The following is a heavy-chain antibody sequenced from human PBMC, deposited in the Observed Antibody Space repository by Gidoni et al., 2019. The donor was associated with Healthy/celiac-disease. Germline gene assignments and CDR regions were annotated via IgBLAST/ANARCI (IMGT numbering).Heavy chain of an antibody. D-gene: IGHD3-10*01. Sequence: QVQLVQSGAEVKKPGASVKVSCKASGYTFTGYYMHWVRQAPGQGLEWMGWINPNSGGTNYAQKLQGWVTMTRDTSISTAYMELSRLRSDDTAVYYCARDSVPNISGSYYILDYWGQGTLVTVSS. CDR1: GYTFTGYY. V-gene: IGHV1-2*04. CDR3: ARDSVPNISGSYYILDY. CDR2: INPNSGGT. J-gene: IGHJ4*02.